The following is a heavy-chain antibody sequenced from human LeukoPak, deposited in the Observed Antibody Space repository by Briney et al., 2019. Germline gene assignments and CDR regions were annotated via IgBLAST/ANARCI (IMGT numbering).Heavy chain of an antibody. V-gene: IGHV3-48*02. CDR3: ARQYSSGWYTDY. D-gene: IGHD6-19*01. CDR1: GFPLSTYI. J-gene: IGHJ4*02. CDR2: ISSTGNTI. Sequence: GGSLRLSCAASGFPLSTYIVNWVPQAPGKGLEGVSYISSTGNTIYYADSVWGRFTISRDNAKTSMYLQMNRLRDEDTAVYYCARQYSSGWYTDYWGQGTLVTVSS.